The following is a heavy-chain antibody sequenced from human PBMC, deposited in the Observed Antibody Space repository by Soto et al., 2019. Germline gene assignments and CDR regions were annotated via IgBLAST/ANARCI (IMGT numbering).Heavy chain of an antibody. CDR3: ARGLGSSGWYSPWDAFDI. D-gene: IGHD6-19*01. J-gene: IGHJ3*02. V-gene: IGHV1-69*02. CDR1: GGTFSSYT. CDR2: IIPILGIA. Sequence: SVKVSCKASGGTFSSYTISWVRQAPGQGLEWMGRIIPILGIANYAQKFQGRVTITADKSTSTAYMELSSLRSEDTAVYYCARGLGSSGWYSPWDAFDIWGQGTMVTISS.